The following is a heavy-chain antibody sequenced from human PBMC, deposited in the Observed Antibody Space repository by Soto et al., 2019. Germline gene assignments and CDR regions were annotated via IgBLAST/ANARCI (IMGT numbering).Heavy chain of an antibody. D-gene: IGHD5-12*01. J-gene: IGHJ1*01. CDR1: GGSISSGGYY. CDR2: IYYSGST. Sequence: PSETLSLTCTVSGGSISSGGYYWSWIGQHPGKGLEWIGYIYYSGSTYYNPSLKSRVTISVDTSKNQFSLKLSSVTAADTAVYYCARTWLNDAEYFQHWGQGTLVTVSS. CDR3: ARTWLNDAEYFQH. V-gene: IGHV4-31*03.